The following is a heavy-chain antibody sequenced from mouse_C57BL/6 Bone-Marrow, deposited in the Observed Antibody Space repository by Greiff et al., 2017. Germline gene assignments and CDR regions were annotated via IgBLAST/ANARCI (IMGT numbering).Heavy chain of an antibody. CDR2: ILPGSGST. J-gene: IGHJ2*01. Sequence: QVQLQQSGAELMKPGASVKLSCKATGYTFTGYWIEWVKQRPGHGLEWIGEILPGSGSTNYNAKFKGKATFTADTSSNTAYMQLSSLTTEDSAIYYCARAPYDYDDYWGQGTTLTVSS. D-gene: IGHD2-4*01. CDR1: GYTFTGYW. V-gene: IGHV1-9*01. CDR3: ARAPYDYDDY.